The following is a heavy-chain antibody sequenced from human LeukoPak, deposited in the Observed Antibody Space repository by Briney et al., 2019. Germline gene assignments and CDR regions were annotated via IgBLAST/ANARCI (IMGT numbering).Heavy chain of an antibody. J-gene: IGHJ4*02. CDR2: INHSGST. CDR1: GGSFSGYY. D-gene: IGHD4-17*01. V-gene: IGHV4-34*01. Sequence: SETLSLTCAVYGGSFSGYYWSWIRQPPGKGLEWIGEINHSGSTNYNPSLKSRVTISVDTSKNQFSLKLSSVTAADTAVYYCARGLRMTTVTTYGGFDYWGQGTLVTVSS. CDR3: ARGLRMTTVTTYGGFDY.